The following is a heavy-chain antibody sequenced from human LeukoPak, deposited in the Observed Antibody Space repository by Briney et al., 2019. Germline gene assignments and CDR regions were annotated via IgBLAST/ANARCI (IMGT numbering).Heavy chain of an antibody. Sequence: SETLSLTCTVSGGSISSYYRSWIRQPPGKGLEWIGYIYYSGSTNYNPSLKSRVTISVDTSKNQFSLKLSSVTAADTAVYYCARVNMVRGVIPYYFDYWGQGTLVTVSS. D-gene: IGHD3-10*01. CDR1: GGSISSYY. V-gene: IGHV4-59*08. CDR3: ARVNMVRGVIPYYFDY. CDR2: IYYSGST. J-gene: IGHJ4*02.